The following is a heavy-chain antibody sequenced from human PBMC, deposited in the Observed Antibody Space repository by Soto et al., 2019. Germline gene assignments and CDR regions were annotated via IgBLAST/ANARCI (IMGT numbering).Heavy chain of an antibody. V-gene: IGHV3-33*01. CDR1: GFTFSSYG. CDR2: IWYDGSNK. CDR3: ARVGGSSGWYFVAFDI. D-gene: IGHD6-19*01. Sequence: GSLRLSCAASGFTFSSYGMHWVRQAPGKGLEWVAVIWYDGSNKYYADSVKGRFTISRDNSKNTLYLQMNSLRAEDTAVYYCARVGGSSGWYFVAFDIWGQGTMVNVSS. J-gene: IGHJ3*02.